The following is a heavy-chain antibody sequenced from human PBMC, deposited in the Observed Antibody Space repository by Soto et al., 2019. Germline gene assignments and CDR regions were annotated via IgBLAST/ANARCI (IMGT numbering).Heavy chain of an antibody. J-gene: IGHJ5*02. D-gene: IGHD6-13*01. V-gene: IGHV3-11*01. CDR2: ISGSGSAI. Sequence: GGSLRLSCAASGFTFSDYYMSWIRQAPGKGLEWVSYISGSGSAIYYADSVKGRFTISRDNAKNSLFLQMNSLRAEDTAVYYCAKDGRSSSWYTEDWFDPWGQGTLVTVSS. CDR3: AKDGRSSSWYTEDWFDP. CDR1: GFTFSDYY.